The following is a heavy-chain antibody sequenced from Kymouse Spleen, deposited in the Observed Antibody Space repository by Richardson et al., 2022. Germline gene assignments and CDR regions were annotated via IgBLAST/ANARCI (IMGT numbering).Heavy chain of an antibody. CDR3: ARGKEYSSSAFDY. CDR1: GFTFSSYD. Sequence: EVQLVESGGGLVQPGGSLRLSCAASGFTFSSYDMHWVRQATGKGLEWVSAIGTAGDTYYPGSVKGRFTISRENAKNSLYLQMNSLRAGDTAVYYCARGKEYSSSAFDYWGQGTLVTVSS. D-gene: IGHD6-6*01. CDR2: IGTAGDT. V-gene: IGHV3-13*01. J-gene: IGHJ4*02.